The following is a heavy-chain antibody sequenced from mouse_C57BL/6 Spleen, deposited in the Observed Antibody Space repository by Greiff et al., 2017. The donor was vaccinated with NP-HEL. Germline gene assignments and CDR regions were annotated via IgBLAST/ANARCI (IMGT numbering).Heavy chain of an antibody. CDR3: ARSGQYSNNWYFDV. J-gene: IGHJ1*03. CDR1: GYTFTSYG. V-gene: IGHV1-81*01. CDR2: IYPRSGNT. D-gene: IGHD2-5*01. Sequence: QVQLKQSGAELARPGASVKLSCKASGYTFTSYGISWVKQRTGQGLEWIGEIYPRSGNTYYNEKFKGKATLTADKSSSTAYMELRSLTSEDSAVYFCARSGQYSNNWYFDVWGTGTTVTVSS.